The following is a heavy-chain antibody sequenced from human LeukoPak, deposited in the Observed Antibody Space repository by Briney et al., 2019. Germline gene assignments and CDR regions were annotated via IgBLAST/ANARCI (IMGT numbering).Heavy chain of an antibody. CDR3: AIMNTVWNAFDI. D-gene: IGHD1-1*01. CDR2: IYYSGST. Sequence: SETLSLTCTVSGASISTYSWSWIRQPPGKGLECIGYIYYSGSTNYNPSLESRVTMSVDTSKNQFSLKLSSVTAADTAVYYCAIMNTVWNAFDIWGQGTMVTVSS. CDR1: GASISTYS. V-gene: IGHV4-59*01. J-gene: IGHJ3*02.